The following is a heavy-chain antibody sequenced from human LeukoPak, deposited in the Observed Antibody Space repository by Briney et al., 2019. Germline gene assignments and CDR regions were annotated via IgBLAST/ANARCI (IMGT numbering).Heavy chain of an antibody. V-gene: IGHV3-48*03. Sequence: GGSLRHSCAASGFTFSYYEMNWVRQAPGKGLEWIPYISGSGETRSYADSVRGRFTISRDNANYSLNLQMNSLRAEDTAVYYCARDLRTSGSIALDSWGQGILVIVSS. D-gene: IGHD3-22*01. J-gene: IGHJ4*02. CDR2: ISGSGETR. CDR3: ARDLRTSGSIALDS. CDR1: GFTFSYYE.